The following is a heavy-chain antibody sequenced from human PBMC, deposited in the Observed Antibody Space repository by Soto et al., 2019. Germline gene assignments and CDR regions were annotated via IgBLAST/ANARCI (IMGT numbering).Heavy chain of an antibody. CDR2: IYDSGST. V-gene: IGHV4-59*08. CDR1: GDSINSYS. CDR3: ARHKRVVVIGWFDP. Sequence: LSLTCTVSGDSINSYSWTWIRQPPGKGLEWIGYIYDSGSTNYNPSLKSRVTISVDTSKNQFSLKLTSVTAADTAVYYCARHKRVVVIGWFDPWGQGTLVTVSS. D-gene: IGHD3-22*01. J-gene: IGHJ5*02.